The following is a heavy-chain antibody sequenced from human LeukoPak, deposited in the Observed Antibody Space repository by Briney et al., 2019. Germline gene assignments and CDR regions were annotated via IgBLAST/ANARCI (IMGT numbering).Heavy chain of an antibody. CDR2: IYHSWST. Sequence: SETLSLTCTVSRYSISSGYYWGWIRQPPRKGLEWIGSIYHSWSTYYNPSLKSRVTISVDTSKNQFSLRLNSVTAADTAVYYCARAVGYYYYMDVWGKGITVTVSS. CDR3: ARAVGYYYYMDV. J-gene: IGHJ6*03. CDR1: RYSISSGYY. D-gene: IGHD4-23*01. V-gene: IGHV4-38-2*02.